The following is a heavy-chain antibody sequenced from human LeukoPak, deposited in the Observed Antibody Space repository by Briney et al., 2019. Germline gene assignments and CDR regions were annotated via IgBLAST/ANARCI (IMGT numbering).Heavy chain of an antibody. CDR2: IRYDGTNK. CDR1: GFTFSNYW. D-gene: IGHD6-19*01. CDR3: AKDRARYGSGWPGLDY. Sequence: GGSLRLSCAASGFTFSNYWMHWVRQDPGKGLEWVAFIRYDGTNKYYADSVKGRFTISRDSSKNTLYLQMNSLRAEDTAVYFCAKDRARYGSGWPGLDYWGQGTLVTVPS. V-gene: IGHV3-30*02. J-gene: IGHJ4*02.